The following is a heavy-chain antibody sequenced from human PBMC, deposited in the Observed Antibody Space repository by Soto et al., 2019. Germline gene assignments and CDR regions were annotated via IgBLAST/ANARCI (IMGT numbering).Heavy chain of an antibody. J-gene: IGHJ1*01. V-gene: IGHV3-23*01. D-gene: IGHD3-22*01. Sequence: EVQLLESGGGLVQPGGSLRLSCAASGFTFSSCAMSWVRQAPGKGLEWVSAISGSGGSTYYADSVKGRFTISRDNSKNTLYLQLNSLRAEDTAVYYCAKFDDSSGYYGLYFQHWGQGTLVTVSS. CDR3: AKFDDSSGYYGLYFQH. CDR1: GFTFSSCA. CDR2: ISGSGGST.